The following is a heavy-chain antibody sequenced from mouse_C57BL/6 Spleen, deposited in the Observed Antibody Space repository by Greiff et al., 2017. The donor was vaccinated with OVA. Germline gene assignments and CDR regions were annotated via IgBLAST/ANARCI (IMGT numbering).Heavy chain of an antibody. CDR2: ISSGGSYT. CDR1: GFTFSSYG. Sequence: DVMLVESGGDLVKPGGSLKLSCAASGFTFSSYGMSWVRQTPDKRLEWVATISSGGSYTYYPDSVKGRFTISRDNAKNTLYLQMSSLKSVDTAMYYCERHVGRNYENAMDYWGQGASVTVSS. J-gene: IGHJ4*01. D-gene: IGHD2-1*01. CDR3: ERHVGRNYENAMDY. V-gene: IGHV5-6*02.